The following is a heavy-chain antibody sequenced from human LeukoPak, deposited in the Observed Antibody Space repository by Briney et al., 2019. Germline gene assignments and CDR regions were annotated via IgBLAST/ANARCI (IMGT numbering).Heavy chain of an antibody. Sequence: SQTLSLTCAVPGGSINSGDYSWSWIRQPPGKGLEWIGYIYHNGSTYYNPSLKSRVTISVDRSKNQFSLKLSSVTAADTAVYYCASSPLISTGWLGFDSWDQGTLVTVSS. D-gene: IGHD6-19*01. V-gene: IGHV4-30-2*02. CDR3: ASSPLISTGWLGFDS. CDR2: IYHNGST. CDR1: GGSINSGDYS. J-gene: IGHJ4*02.